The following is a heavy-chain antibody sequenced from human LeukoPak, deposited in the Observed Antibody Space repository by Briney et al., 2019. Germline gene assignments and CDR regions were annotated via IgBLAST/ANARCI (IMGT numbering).Heavy chain of an antibody. D-gene: IGHD2-2*01. CDR2: INHSGST. J-gene: IGHJ4*02. CDR1: GESFSGYY. Sequence: PSETLSLTCAVYGESFSGYYRSWIRQPPGKGLEWIGEINHSGSTNYNPSLKSRATISVDTSKNQFSLMLSSVTAADTAVYYCARGPATTGNSCYVYYWGQGTLVTVSP. V-gene: IGHV4-34*01. CDR3: ARGPATTGNSCYVYY.